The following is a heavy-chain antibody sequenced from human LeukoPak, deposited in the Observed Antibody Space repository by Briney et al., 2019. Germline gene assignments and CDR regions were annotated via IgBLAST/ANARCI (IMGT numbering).Heavy chain of an antibody. CDR3: AELGITMIGGV. CDR1: GFSFDDYA. V-gene: IGHV3-9*01. D-gene: IGHD3-10*02. CDR2: ITYNSGTI. Sequence: GGSLRLSCAASGFSFDDYAMHWVRQAPGKGLEWVSGITYNSGTIGYADSVKGRFTISRDNAKNSLYLQMNSLRAEDTAVYYCAELGITMIGGVWGKGTTVTISS. J-gene: IGHJ6*04.